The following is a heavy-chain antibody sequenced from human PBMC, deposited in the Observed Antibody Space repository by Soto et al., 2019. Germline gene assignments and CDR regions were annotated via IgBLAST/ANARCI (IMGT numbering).Heavy chain of an antibody. V-gene: IGHV4-34*01. CDR2: INHSGST. CDR3: ARHGFGFGEVLPDYYYYGMDV. Sequence: ASETLSLTCAVYCGSFSGYYWSWIRQPPGKGLEWIGEINHSGSTNYNPSLKSRVTMSVDTSKNQFSLKLSSVTAADTAVYYCARHGFGFGEVLPDYYYYGMDVWGQGTTVTVSS. CDR1: CGSFSGYY. J-gene: IGHJ6*02. D-gene: IGHD3-10*01.